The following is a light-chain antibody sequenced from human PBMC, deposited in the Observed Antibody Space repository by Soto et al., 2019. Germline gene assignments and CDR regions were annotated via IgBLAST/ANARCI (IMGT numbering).Light chain of an antibody. CDR2: DVS. Sequence: QSALTQPASVSGAPGQSITISCTSTSSDVVGYNYVSWYQHHPGKAPKLMIYDVSNRPSGVSNRFSGSKSGNTASLTISGLQPEDEADYYCSSYTTSNTRQIVFGTGTKVTVL. V-gene: IGLV2-14*03. CDR1: SSDVVGYNY. CDR3: SSYTTSNTRQIV. J-gene: IGLJ1*01.